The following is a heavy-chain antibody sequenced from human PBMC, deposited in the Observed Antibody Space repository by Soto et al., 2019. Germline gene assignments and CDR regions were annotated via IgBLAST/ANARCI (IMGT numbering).Heavy chain of an antibody. D-gene: IGHD3-10*01. Sequence: QVQLVQSGAEEKKPGASVKVSCKASGYTFTSYAMHWVRQAPGQRLEWMGWINVGNGNTKYSQKFQGRVTITRDTSASTAYMELSSLRSEDTGVYYCARRGDGMDVWGQGNTVTVSS. CDR3: ARRGDGMDV. CDR1: GYTFTSYA. CDR2: INVGNGNT. J-gene: IGHJ6*02. V-gene: IGHV1-3*05.